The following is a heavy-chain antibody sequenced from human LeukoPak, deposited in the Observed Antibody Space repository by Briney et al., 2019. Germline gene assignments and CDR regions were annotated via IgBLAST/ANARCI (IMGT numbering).Heavy chain of an antibody. CDR3: TRELWPADY. Sequence: QPGGSLRLSCGASGFTCTSYYMGWVRQAPGKGLEWVADIDQDGSAKYYVDSVKGRFTISRDNVKNSVYLQMNNLRVEDTAVYYCTRELWPADYWGQGILVTVSS. D-gene: IGHD3-16*01. CDR1: GFTCTSYY. V-gene: IGHV3-7*01. J-gene: IGHJ4*02. CDR2: IDQDGSAK.